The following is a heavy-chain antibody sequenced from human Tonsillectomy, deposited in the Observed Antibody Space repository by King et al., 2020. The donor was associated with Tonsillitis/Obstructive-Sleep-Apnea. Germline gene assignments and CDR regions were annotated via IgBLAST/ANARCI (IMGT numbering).Heavy chain of an antibody. J-gene: IGHJ4*02. Sequence: VQLVESGGGVVQPGRSLRLSCAASGFKFSSYALHWVRQAPGKGLEWVSFISYDGSNKYYADSVKGRFTISRDNSKNTLYLQVNSLRAEDTAIYYCARSIQGWHYFDYWGQGTLVTVSS. CDR1: GFKFSSYA. CDR2: ISYDGSNK. V-gene: IGHV3-30*04. D-gene: IGHD6-19*01. CDR3: ARSIQGWHYFDY.